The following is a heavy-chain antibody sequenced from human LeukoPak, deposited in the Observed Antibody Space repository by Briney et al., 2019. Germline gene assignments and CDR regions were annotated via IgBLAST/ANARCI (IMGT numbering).Heavy chain of an antibody. Sequence: ASLTVSWRASGYTCTSYGISWVRQAPGQGLVLMGWISAYNGNTNYAQKLQGRVTMTTDTSTITAYIELGSLSFDVTVVYCWARVVVWFGELFRGWFDLWGQGTLVTVSS. CDR1: GYTCTSYG. J-gene: IGHJ5*02. CDR2: ISAYNGNT. V-gene: IGHV1-18*04. CDR3: ARVVVWFGELFRGWFDL. D-gene: IGHD3-10*01.